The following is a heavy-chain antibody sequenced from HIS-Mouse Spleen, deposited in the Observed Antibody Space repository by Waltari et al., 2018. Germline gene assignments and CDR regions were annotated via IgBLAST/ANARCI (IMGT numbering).Heavy chain of an antibody. J-gene: IGHJ2*01. V-gene: IGHV4-31*03. Sequence: QVQLQESGPGLVKPSQTLSLTCSVSGGSISSGCYYWSWIRQHPGKGLEWIGYIYYSGSTYYNPSLKSRVTISVDTSKNQFSLKLSSVTAADTAVYYCARAPIRGYWYFDLWGRGTLVTVSS. D-gene: IGHD3-16*01. CDR3: ARAPIRGYWYFDL. CDR1: GGSISSGCYY. CDR2: IYYSGST.